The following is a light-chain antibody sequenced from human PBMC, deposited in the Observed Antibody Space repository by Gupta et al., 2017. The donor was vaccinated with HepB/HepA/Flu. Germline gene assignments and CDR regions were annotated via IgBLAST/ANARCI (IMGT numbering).Light chain of an antibody. V-gene: IGKV2-28*01. Sequence: DIVMSQSPLSLPVTPGAAAPISCSSSQSLRHSNGYNYVDWYLQKPGQPPQLLINLGSNRASGVPDRFSCSGSGTDFTLKISRVEAEDVGVYYCRQALQTPLTFGGGTKVAIK. CDR3: RQALQTPLT. CDR1: QSLRHSNGYNY. CDR2: LGS. J-gene: IGKJ4*01.